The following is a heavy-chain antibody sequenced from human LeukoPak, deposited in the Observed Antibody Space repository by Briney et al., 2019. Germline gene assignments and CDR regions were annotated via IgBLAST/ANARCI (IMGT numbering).Heavy chain of an antibody. CDR2: IYSGDST. D-gene: IGHD3-9*01. Sequence: GGSLRLSCAASGFTFSSYSMNWVRQAPGKGLECVSVIYSGDSTYYADSVKGRFTISRDNSKNTLYLQMNSLRAEDTAVYYCARVSNFDWLLSRNWFDPWGQGTLVTVSS. CDR3: ARVSNFDWLLSRNWFDP. V-gene: IGHV3-53*01. J-gene: IGHJ5*02. CDR1: GFTFSSYS.